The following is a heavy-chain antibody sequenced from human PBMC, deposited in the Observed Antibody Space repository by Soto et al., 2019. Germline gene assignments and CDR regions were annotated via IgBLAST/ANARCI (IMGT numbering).Heavy chain of an antibody. D-gene: IGHD2-15*01. CDR3: AADRVDPHHYYAKAV. CDR2: IVVGRDNT. Sequence: QMQLVQSGPEVKKPGTSVMVSCKASGFTLIGSAMQWVRQAPGQRLEWMGWIVVGRDNTHYAPKFRERVTITWDMSTSTAYMELSSLRSEDTAVYYCAADRVDPHHYYAKAVWGQATTVTVSS. CDR1: GFTLIGSA. J-gene: IGHJ6*02. V-gene: IGHV1-58*02.